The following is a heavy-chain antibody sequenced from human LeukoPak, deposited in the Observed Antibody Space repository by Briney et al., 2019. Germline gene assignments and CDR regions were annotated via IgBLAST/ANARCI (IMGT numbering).Heavy chain of an antibody. CDR1: GGTFSSYA. V-gene: IGHV1-69*10. J-gene: IGHJ4*02. CDR3: ARRFWGYCGRVCSNSPFDY. D-gene: IGHD2-21*02. CDR2: IIPIFGIA. Sequence: GASVRVSCKASGGTFSSYAISRVRQAPGQGVEGMGGIIPIFGIANYAQKFQGRVTITEEKSTSTPYMELSSLSSEDTAVYYCARRFWGYCGRVCSNSPFDYWGQGTLVTVSS.